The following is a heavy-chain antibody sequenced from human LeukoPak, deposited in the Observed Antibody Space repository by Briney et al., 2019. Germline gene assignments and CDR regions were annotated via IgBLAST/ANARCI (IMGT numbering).Heavy chain of an antibody. CDR2: ISYDGRR. CDR1: GASIRSSAGYR. CDR3: ARLHPNGPDEY. V-gene: IGHV4-39*07. J-gene: IGHJ4*02. Sequence: PSKTLSLTCAVSGASIRSSAGYRWGWIRQPPGKGLEWIGQISYDGRREYNPSLRSRVTISLDTSKNQFSLKMSSVTAADAAVFYCARLHPNGPDEYWGRGTLVTVSS. D-gene: IGHD2-8*01.